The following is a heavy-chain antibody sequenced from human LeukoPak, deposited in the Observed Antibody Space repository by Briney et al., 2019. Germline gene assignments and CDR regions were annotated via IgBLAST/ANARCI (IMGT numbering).Heavy chain of an antibody. D-gene: IGHD3-10*01. CDR3: ARGGYYGSGNDFRFDP. J-gene: IGHJ5*02. CDR2: IHYTGST. Sequence: SETLCLTCTVSGGSISSYYWSWIRQSPGKGLECIGYIHYTGSTNYNPSLMSGVTISVGTSKNQFSLMLKSVTAADTAVYYCARGGYYGSGNDFRFDPWGQGTLVTVSS. V-gene: IGHV4-59*01. CDR1: GGSISSYY.